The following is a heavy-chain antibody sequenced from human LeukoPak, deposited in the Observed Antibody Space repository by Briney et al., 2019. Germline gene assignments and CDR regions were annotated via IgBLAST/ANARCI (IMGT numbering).Heavy chain of an antibody. Sequence: SETLSLTCSVSRGSIINSQNYWAWIRQSPGKGLEWIGSIYNPSFKSRVTMSVDTSKNQFSLKLSSVTAADTAAYYYARGEYDDILTGYYHFDSWGQGTVVSVSS. CDR3: ARGEYDDILTGYYHFDS. CDR2: IY. J-gene: IGHJ4*02. D-gene: IGHD3-9*01. V-gene: IGHV4-39*07. CDR1: RGSIINSQNY.